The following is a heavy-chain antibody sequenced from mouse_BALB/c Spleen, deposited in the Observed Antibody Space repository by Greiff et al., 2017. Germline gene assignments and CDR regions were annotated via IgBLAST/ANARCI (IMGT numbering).Heavy chain of an antibody. CDR3: ARRGTTVVARYYFDY. CDR1: GYTFTSYW. J-gene: IGHJ2*01. V-gene: IGHV1S132*01. Sequence: QVQLQQSGAELVKPGASVKLSCKTSGYTFTSYWIQWVKQRPGQGLGWIGEIFPGTGTTYYNEKFKGKATLTIDTSSSTAYMQLSSLTSEDSAVYFCARRGTTVVARYYFDYWGQGTTLTVSS. CDR2: IFPGTGTT. D-gene: IGHD1-1*01.